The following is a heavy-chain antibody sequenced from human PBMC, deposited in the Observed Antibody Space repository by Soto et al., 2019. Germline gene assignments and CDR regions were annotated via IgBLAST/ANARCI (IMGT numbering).Heavy chain of an antibody. CDR1: GGSISSYY. D-gene: IGHD6-19*01. J-gene: IGHJ4*02. CDR3: ARQVGGWAPWYFEY. V-gene: IGHV4-59*08. CDR2: IYYSGST. Sequence: QVQLQESGPGLVKPSETLSLTCTVSGGSISSYYWSWIRQPPGKGLEWIGYIYYSGSTNYNPSLKSRVTISVDTSKNQFSLKLSSVTAADTAVYYCARQVGGWAPWYFEYWGQGTLVTVSS.